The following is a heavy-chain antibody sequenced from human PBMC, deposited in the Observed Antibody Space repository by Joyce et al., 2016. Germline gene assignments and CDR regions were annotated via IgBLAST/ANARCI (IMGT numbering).Heavy chain of an antibody. V-gene: IGHV3-53*01. CDR3: ARDPLSGGMDV. D-gene: IGHD6-25*01. Sequence: EVQLVESGGGLIQPGGSLGLSCAASGFSVSDNYMRWVRQAPGKGLEWVSVIYSGGNTYYADSVKGRFTISRDNSKNTLYLHRKSLRAEDTAVYYCARDPLSGGMDVWGQGITVTVSS. CDR2: IYSGGNT. J-gene: IGHJ6*02. CDR1: GFSVSDNY.